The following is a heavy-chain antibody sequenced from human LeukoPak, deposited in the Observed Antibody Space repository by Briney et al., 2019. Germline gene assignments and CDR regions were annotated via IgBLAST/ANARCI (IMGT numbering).Heavy chain of an antibody. Sequence: GGSLRLSCAASGFTFNDYAVNWVRQAPGKGLEWVAIVSYGGSNQYYGDSVKGRFIISRDNSKKTLDLQMNSLRPEDTAVYYCARQSGDLGYFDLWGRGTLVTVSS. V-gene: IGHV3-30*01. CDR2: VSYGGSNQ. CDR1: GFTFNDYA. D-gene: IGHD3-10*01. J-gene: IGHJ2*01. CDR3: ARQSGDLGYFDL.